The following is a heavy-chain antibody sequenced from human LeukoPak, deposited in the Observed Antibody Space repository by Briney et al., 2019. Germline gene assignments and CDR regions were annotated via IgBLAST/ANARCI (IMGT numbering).Heavy chain of an antibody. J-gene: IGHJ4*02. D-gene: IGHD3-22*01. CDR2: INGDGSST. CDR1: GFTFSSYW. Sequence: GGSLRLSCAASGFTFSSYWMHWVRQAPGKGLVWVSRINGDGSSTSYADSVKGRFTSSRDNAKSTLYLQMNSLRAEDTAVYYCARIGDGDSRGYYYWGQGTLVTVSS. V-gene: IGHV3-74*01. CDR3: ARIGDGDSRGYYY.